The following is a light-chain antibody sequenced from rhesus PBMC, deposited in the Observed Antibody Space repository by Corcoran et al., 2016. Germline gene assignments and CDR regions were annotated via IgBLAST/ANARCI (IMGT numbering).Light chain of an antibody. J-gene: IGKJ2*01. CDR1: QSLVYSDGKTY. Sequence: DIVMIQTPLSLPVTLGEPASISCRSSQSLVYSDGKTYLYWYLQKPGQSPQLLMYLVSKRASGVPDKVSGSGSGTDFTLKISRVEAEDVGVYYCMPALRSPYSFGQGTKVKIK. V-gene: IGKV2-82*02. CDR2: LVS. CDR3: MPALRSPYS.